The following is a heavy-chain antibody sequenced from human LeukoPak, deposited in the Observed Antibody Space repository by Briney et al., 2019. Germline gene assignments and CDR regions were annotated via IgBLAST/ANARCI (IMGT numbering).Heavy chain of an antibody. CDR1: GFTFSSYA. Sequence: GGSLRLSCAASGFTFSSYAMSWVRQAPGKGLEWVSAISGSGSSTYYADSVKGRFTISRDNSKNTLYLQMNSLRAEDTAVYYCANSPTNVLFDYWGQGTLVTVSS. CDR2: ISGSGSST. D-gene: IGHD6-6*01. J-gene: IGHJ4*02. V-gene: IGHV3-23*01. CDR3: ANSPTNVLFDY.